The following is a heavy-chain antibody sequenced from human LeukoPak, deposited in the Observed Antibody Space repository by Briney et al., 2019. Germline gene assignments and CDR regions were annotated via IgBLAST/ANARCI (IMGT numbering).Heavy chain of an antibody. CDR1: GYTLNELS. Sequence: GASVKVSCKVSGYTLNELSMHWVRQAPGKGLEWMGGFDREDDITMYAQTLRGRVTLTEDTSTDTAYMELSSLRSEDTAIYYCATGGLIKNTFMIRGVKPLDSWGQGTLVAVSS. J-gene: IGHJ4*02. D-gene: IGHD3-10*01. V-gene: IGHV1-24*01. CDR3: ATGGLIKNTFMIRGVKPLDS. CDR2: FDREDDIT.